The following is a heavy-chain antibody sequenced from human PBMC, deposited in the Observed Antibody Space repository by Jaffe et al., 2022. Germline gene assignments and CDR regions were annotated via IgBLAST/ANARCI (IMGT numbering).Heavy chain of an antibody. J-gene: IGHJ3*02. Sequence: QLQLQESGPGLVKPSETLSLTCTVSGGSISSSSYYWGWIRQPPGKGLEWIGSIYYSGSTYYNPSLKSRVTISVDTSKNQFSLKLSSVTAADTAVYYCASVGDYGDYGAFDIWGQGTMVTVSS. V-gene: IGHV4-39*01. CDR3: ASVGDYGDYGAFDI. CDR1: GGSISSSSYY. CDR2: IYYSGST. D-gene: IGHD4-17*01.